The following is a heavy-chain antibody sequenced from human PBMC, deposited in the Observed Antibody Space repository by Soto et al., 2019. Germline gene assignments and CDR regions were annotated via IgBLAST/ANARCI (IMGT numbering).Heavy chain of an antibody. J-gene: IGHJ4*02. CDR2: IYHTGNT. D-gene: IGHD1-26*01. V-gene: IGHV4-4*02. Sequence: TLSLTCNVSLCAIRSPNWWTWGRQPPGKGLEWIGEIYHTGNTNYNPSLRSRATISVDMSKRQFSLNVTSVTAADTAIYYCARSRYTGTYSGRFLDYWGQGSLVNVSS. CDR3: ARSRYTGTYSGRFLDY. CDR1: LCAIRSPNW.